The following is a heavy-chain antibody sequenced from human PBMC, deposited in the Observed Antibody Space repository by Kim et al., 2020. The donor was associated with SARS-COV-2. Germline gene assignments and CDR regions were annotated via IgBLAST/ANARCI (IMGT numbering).Heavy chain of an antibody. CDR1: GYTFTSYG. CDR2: ISAYNGNT. V-gene: IGHV1-18*01. Sequence: ASVKVSCKASGYTFTSYGISWVRQAPGQGLEWMGWISAYNGNTNYAQKLQGRVTMTTDTSTSTAYMELRSLRSDDTAVYYCARALPITMVRGSGAFDIWGQGTMVTVSS. J-gene: IGHJ3*02. CDR3: ARALPITMVRGSGAFDI. D-gene: IGHD3-10*01.